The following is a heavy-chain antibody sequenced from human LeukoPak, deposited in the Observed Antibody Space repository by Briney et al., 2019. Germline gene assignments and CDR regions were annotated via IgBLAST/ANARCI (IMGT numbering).Heavy chain of an antibody. V-gene: IGHV3-53*01. D-gene: IGHD6-13*01. CDR3: AKSFGPVIAAAGTGAV. CDR1: GFTVSSNY. Sequence: GGSLRLSCAASGFTVSSNYMSWVRQAPGKGLEWVSVIYSGGSTYYADSVKGRFTISRDNSKNTLYLQMNSLRAEDTAVYYCAKSFGPVIAAAGTGAVWGQGTLVTVSS. CDR2: IYSGGST. J-gene: IGHJ4*02.